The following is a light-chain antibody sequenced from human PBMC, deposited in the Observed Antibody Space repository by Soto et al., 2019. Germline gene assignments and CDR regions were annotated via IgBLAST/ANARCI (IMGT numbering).Light chain of an antibody. Sequence: QSVPTQPASVSGSPGQSITMSCTGTSSDVGSYDFVSWYQQHPGKAPKLLIYEVSNRPSGVSARFSGSKSDNTASLTISGLQAADEADYFCSSYSSSTVRYVFGSGTKVTVL. CDR1: SSDVGSYDF. V-gene: IGLV2-14*01. CDR3: SSYSSSTVRYV. CDR2: EVS. J-gene: IGLJ1*01.